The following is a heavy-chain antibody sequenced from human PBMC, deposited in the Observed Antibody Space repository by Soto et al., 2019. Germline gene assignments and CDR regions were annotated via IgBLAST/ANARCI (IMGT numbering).Heavy chain of an antibody. Sequence: LRLSCAASGFSFSSYEINWVRQAPGKGLEWVSYISSSGSTIYYADSVKGRFTISRDNAKNSLYLQMNSLRAEDTAVYYCARDRLWFGESSWGQGTLVTVSS. D-gene: IGHD3-10*01. J-gene: IGHJ4*02. V-gene: IGHV3-48*03. CDR2: ISSSGSTI. CDR1: GFSFSSYE. CDR3: ARDRLWFGESS.